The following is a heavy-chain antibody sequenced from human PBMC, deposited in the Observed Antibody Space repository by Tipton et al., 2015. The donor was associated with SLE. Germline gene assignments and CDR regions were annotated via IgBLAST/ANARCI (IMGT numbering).Heavy chain of an antibody. D-gene: IGHD6-19*01. Sequence: TLSLTCTISGGSISTYHWSWLRQSPGKGLEWIGYIHHSGSINYNPSLRSQVTMSMDTSQNQFSLKLSSVTAADTAVYYCARHFYSIGWNHVDNWGPGTLFSVSS. J-gene: IGHJ1*01. V-gene: IGHV4-59*08. CDR3: ARHFYSIGWNHVDN. CDR1: GGSISTYH. CDR2: IHHSGSI.